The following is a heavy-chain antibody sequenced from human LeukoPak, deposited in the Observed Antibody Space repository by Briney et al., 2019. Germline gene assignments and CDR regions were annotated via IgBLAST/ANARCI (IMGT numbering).Heavy chain of an antibody. V-gene: IGHV3-7*01. CDR3: ARHIVGEQNFDY. CDR2: IKDDGSAQ. D-gene: IGHD3-16*02. CDR1: GFTLGAYW. J-gene: IGHJ4*02. Sequence: GGSLRLSCAASGFTLGAYWMSWFRQAPGKGPEWVASIKDDGSAQFYVDSLEGRFTISRDNAKNTLYLQMDTMRVEDTAVYYCARHIVGEQNFDYWSQGTLVTVSS.